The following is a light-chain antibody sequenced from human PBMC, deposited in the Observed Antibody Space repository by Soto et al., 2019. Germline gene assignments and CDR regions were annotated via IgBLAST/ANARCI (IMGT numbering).Light chain of an antibody. CDR2: AAS. CDR1: RAITNH. CDR3: QQNYITPLT. V-gene: IGKV1-39*01. J-gene: IGKJ4*01. Sequence: TQSPSPLSASVGDRVSISCRASRAITNHLNWYQQKPGKAPILLVYAASTLETGVPSRFSGSGSGTHFTLTIDNLQPEDVATYFCQQNYITPLTFGGGTKGDIK.